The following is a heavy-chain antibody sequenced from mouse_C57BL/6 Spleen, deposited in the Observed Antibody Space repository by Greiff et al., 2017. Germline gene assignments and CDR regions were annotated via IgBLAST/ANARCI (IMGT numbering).Heavy chain of an antibody. J-gene: IGHJ1*03. CDR2: IDPSDSYT. D-gene: IGHD1-1*01. V-gene: IGHV1-50*01. CDR1: GYTFTSYW. CDR3: ARSYGSSYEGYFDV. Sequence: VQLQQPGAELVKPGASVKLSCKASGYTFTSYWMQWVKQRPGQGLEWIGEIDPSDSYTNYNQKLKGKATLTVDTSSSTAYMQLSSLTSEDSAVYYCARSYGSSYEGYFDVWGTGTTVTVSS.